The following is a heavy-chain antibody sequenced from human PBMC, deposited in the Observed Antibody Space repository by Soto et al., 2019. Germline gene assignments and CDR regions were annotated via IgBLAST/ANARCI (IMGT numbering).Heavy chain of an antibody. Sequence: SETLSLTCAVSGYPISSGYYWDWIRQPPGKGLEWIGIIHHSGSTYYNPSLRSRITISIDTSKNQFSLKMPSVTAADTAVYYCARSSGYVPGGYWGQGILVTV. CDR3: ARSSGYVPGGY. D-gene: IGHD5-12*01. CDR2: IHHSGST. J-gene: IGHJ4*02. V-gene: IGHV4-38-2*01. CDR1: GYPISSGYY.